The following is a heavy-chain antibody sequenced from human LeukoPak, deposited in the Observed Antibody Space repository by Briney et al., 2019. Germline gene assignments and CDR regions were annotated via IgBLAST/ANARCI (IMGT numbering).Heavy chain of an antibody. CDR2: INHSGST. D-gene: IGHD5-18*01. V-gene: IGHV4-34*01. CDR3: ARGGGGSSNGYVGCGY. Sequence: SETLSLTCAVYGGAFSGYYWSWIRQPPGKGLEWIGEINHSGSTNYNPSLKSRVTISVDTSKNQFSLKLSSVTAADTAVYYCARGGGGSSNGYVGCGYWGQGTLATVSS. J-gene: IGHJ4*02. CDR1: GGAFSGYY.